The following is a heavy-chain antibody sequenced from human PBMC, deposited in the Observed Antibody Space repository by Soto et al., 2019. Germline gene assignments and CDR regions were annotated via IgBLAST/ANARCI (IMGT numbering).Heavy chain of an antibody. J-gene: IGHJ4*02. D-gene: IGHD7-27*01. V-gene: IGHV3-33*01. CDR2: IWYDGSNK. CDR1: GFTFNSYG. CDR3: ARDRPNSGFDY. Sequence: QVQLVESGGGVVQPGRSLRLSCAASGFTFNSYGMHWVRQAPGKGLEWVAVIWYDGSNKYYGDSVKGRFTISRDNSQNTLYLQMNSLRAEDTAVYYCARDRPNSGFDYWGQGTLVTVSS.